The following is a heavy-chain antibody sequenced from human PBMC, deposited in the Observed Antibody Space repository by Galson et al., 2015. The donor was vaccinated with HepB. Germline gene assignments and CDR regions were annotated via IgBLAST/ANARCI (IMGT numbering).Heavy chain of an antibody. Sequence: SLRLSCAGSGFTFRNFGMHWVRQAPGKGLEWVAVIWYDGSNQFYADSVKGRFTASRDNSKDTLYLQMDILRPEDTAVYFCARGRPDSTLDYWGQGTLV. J-gene: IGHJ4*02. CDR3: ARGRPDSTLDY. CDR1: GFTFRNFG. D-gene: IGHD2-2*01. CDR2: IWYDGSNQ. V-gene: IGHV3-33*01.